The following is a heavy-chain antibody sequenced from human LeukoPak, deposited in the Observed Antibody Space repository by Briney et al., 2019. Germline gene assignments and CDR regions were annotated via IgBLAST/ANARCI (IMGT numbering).Heavy chain of an antibody. CDR2: ISSNGGST. J-gene: IGHJ4*02. Sequence: GGSLRLSCAASGFTFSSYAMHWVRQAPGKGLEYVSAISSNGGSTYYANSVKGRFTISRDNSKNTLYLQMGSLRAEDMAVYYCARASPSVVVTAPFDYWGQGTLVTVSS. V-gene: IGHV3-64*01. D-gene: IGHD2-21*02. CDR1: GFTFSSYA. CDR3: ARASPSVVVTAPFDY.